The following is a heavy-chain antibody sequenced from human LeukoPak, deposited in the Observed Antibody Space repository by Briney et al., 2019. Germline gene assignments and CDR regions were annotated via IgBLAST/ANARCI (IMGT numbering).Heavy chain of an antibody. D-gene: IGHD2-2*01. J-gene: IGHJ6*02. CDR3: ARQRRYCSSTSCYFGYYGLDV. CDR2: IFYNGST. CDR1: GGSISSGGYY. Sequence: SETLSLTCAVSGGSISSGGYYWSWIRQHPGEGLEWIGYIFYNGSTYYNPSLKSRVTISVDTSKNQFSLKLSSVTAADTAVYYCARQRRYCSSTSCYFGYYGLDVWGQGTTVTVSS. V-gene: IGHV4-31*11.